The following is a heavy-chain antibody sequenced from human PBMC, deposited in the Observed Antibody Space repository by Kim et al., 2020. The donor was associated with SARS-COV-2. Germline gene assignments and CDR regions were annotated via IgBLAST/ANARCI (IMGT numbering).Heavy chain of an antibody. J-gene: IGHJ6*02. Sequence: SETPSLTCAVYGGSFSGYYWSWIRQPPGKGLEWIGEINHSGSTNYNPSLKSRVTISVDTSKNQFSLKLSSVTAADTAVYYCARGRDFDWWSYYYYGMDVWGQGTTVTVSS. CDR3: ARGRDFDWWSYYYYGMDV. CDR2: INHSGST. V-gene: IGHV4-34*01. CDR1: GGSFSGYY. D-gene: IGHD3-9*01.